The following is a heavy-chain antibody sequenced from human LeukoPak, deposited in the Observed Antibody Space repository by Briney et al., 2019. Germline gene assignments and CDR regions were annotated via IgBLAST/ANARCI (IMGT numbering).Heavy chain of an antibody. V-gene: IGHV3-7*01. D-gene: IGHD3-3*01. CDR1: GFTFSSYW. J-gene: IGHJ3*02. CDR3: AKPITVSGATDAFDI. CDR2: IKQDGNEK. Sequence: TGGSLRLSCAASGFTFSSYWMNWVRQAPGKGLEWVANIKQDGNEKYYVDSVKGRFTISRDNTKNSLYVQMNSLRVEDTAVYYCAKPITVSGATDAFDIWDQGTMVTVSS.